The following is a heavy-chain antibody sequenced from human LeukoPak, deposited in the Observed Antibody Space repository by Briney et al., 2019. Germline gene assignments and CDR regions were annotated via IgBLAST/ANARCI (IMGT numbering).Heavy chain of an antibody. V-gene: IGHV4-34*01. CDR1: GGSFSGYY. D-gene: IGHD3-22*01. CDR2: INHSGST. Sequence: SETLSLTCAVYGGSFSGYYWSWIRQPPGKGLEWIGEINHSGSTNYNPSLKSRVTISVDTSKNQFSLKLSSVTAADTAVYYCARRPRPDYYDSSGYYYYYYYMDVWGKGTTVTISS. J-gene: IGHJ6*03. CDR3: ARRPRPDYYDSSGYYYYYYYMDV.